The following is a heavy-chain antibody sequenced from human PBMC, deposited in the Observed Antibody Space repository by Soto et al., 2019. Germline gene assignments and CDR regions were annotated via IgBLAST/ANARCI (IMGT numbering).Heavy chain of an antibody. D-gene: IGHD6-19*01. CDR1: GYTFTSYG. V-gene: IGHV1-18*04. CDR3: ARESSAVAGSRAPSYGMDV. CDR2: ISAYNGNT. J-gene: IGHJ6*02. Sequence: ASVKVSCKASGYTFTSYGISLVRQAPGQGLEWMGWISAYNGNTNYAQKLQGRVTMTTDTSTSTAYMELRSLRSDDTAVYYCARESSAVAGSRAPSYGMDVWGQGTTVTVSS.